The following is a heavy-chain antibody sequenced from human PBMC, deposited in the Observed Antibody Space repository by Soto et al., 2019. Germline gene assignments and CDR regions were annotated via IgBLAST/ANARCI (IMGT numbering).Heavy chain of an antibody. CDR1: GFTFDDYA. D-gene: IGHD1-26*01. Sequence: PGGSLRLSCAASGFTFDDYAMHWVRQAPGKGLEWVSGISWNSGSIGYADSVKGRFTISRDNAKNSLYLQMNSLRDEDTAVYYCAREGGNLNWFDPWGQGTLVTVSS. CDR2: ISWNSGSI. J-gene: IGHJ5*02. V-gene: IGHV3-9*01. CDR3: AREGGNLNWFDP.